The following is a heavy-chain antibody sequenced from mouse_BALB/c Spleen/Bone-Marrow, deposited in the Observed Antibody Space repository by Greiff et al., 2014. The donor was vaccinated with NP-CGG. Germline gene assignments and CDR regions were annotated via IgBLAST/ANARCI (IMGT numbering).Heavy chain of an antibody. CDR2: IWGDENI. CDR3: AKWDHYSNFYAMDY. CDR1: GFSLTNYG. D-gene: IGHD2-5*01. Sequence: VKLMESGPGLVAPSQNLSITCTVSGFSLTNYGVSWVRQPPGKGLEWLGVIWGDENINNHSAHMSRLSISKDNSKSQVFLKLNRLKIDDTATYYCAKWDHYSNFYAMDYWGQGTSVTVSS. J-gene: IGHJ4*01. V-gene: IGHV2-3*01.